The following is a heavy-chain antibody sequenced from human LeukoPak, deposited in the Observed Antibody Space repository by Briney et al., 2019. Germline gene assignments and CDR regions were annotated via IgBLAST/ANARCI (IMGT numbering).Heavy chain of an antibody. CDR2: IYYSGST. CDR1: GGSISSYY. J-gene: IGHJ6*02. Sequence: LSETLSLTCTVSGGSISSYYWSWIRQPPGKGLEWIGYIYYSGSTNYNPSRKSRVTISVDTSKNQFSLKLSSVTAADTAVYYCARTQLWDYYYYGMDVWGQGTTVTVSS. D-gene: IGHD2-2*01. CDR3: ARTQLWDYYYYGMDV. V-gene: IGHV4-59*01.